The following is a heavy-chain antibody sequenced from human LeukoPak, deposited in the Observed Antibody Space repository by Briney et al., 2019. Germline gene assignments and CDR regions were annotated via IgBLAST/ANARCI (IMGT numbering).Heavy chain of an antibody. CDR3: ARHANYDFWSDHDAFDI. V-gene: IGHV4-59*08. J-gene: IGHJ3*02. CDR2: IYYSGST. Sequence: SETLSLTCTVSGGPISSYYWSWIRQPPGKGLEWIGYIYYSGSTNYNPSLKSRVTISVDTSKNQFSLKLSSVTAADTAVYYCARHANYDFWSDHDAFDIWGQGTMVTVSS. D-gene: IGHD3-3*01. CDR1: GGPISSYY.